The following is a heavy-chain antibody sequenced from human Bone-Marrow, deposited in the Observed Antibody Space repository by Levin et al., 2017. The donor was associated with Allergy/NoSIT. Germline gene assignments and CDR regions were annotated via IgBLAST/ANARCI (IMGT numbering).Heavy chain of an antibody. J-gene: IGHJ5*01. CDR3: AIMYYGSGTYGWCDS. CDR2: IRSTGSHT. Sequence: GGSLRLSCVASGVSFRSNGLSWVRQAPGKGLEWVSTIRSTGSHTYYADSVKGRFTISRDDSKNTLHLQMNSLRAEDTAVYYCAIMYYGSGTYGWCDSWGQGTPVTVSS. CDR1: GVSFRSNG. D-gene: IGHD3-10*01. V-gene: IGHV3-23*01.